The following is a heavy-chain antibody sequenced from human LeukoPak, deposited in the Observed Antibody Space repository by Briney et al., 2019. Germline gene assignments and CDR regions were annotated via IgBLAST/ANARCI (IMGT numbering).Heavy chain of an antibody. J-gene: IGHJ4*02. V-gene: IGHV4-34*01. CDR3: ASLWFGELFY. CDR2: INHSGST. D-gene: IGHD3-10*01. CDR1: GGSFSGYY. Sequence: PSETLSLTCAVYGGSFSGYYWSWIRQPPGKGLEWIGEINHSGSTNYNPSLKSRVTISVDTPKNQFSLKLSSVTAADTAVYYCASLWFGELFYWGQGTLVTVSS.